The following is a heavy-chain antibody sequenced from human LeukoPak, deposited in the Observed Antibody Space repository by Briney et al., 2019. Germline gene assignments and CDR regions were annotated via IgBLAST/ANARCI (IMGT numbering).Heavy chain of an antibody. CDR3: AKGRSGIAAAGLNY. Sequence: PGGSLRLSCAASGFTFSAYWMTWVRQAPGKGLEWVANIKQDGSEKYYVDSVKGRFTISRDNAKNSLYLQMNSLRAEDTAVYYCAKGRSGIAAAGLNYWGQGTLVTVSS. CDR2: IKQDGSEK. D-gene: IGHD6-13*01. CDR1: GFTFSAYW. V-gene: IGHV3-7*03. J-gene: IGHJ4*02.